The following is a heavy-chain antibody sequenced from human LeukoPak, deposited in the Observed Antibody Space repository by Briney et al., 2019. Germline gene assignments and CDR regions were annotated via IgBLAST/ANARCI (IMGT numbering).Heavy chain of an antibody. D-gene: IGHD1-14*01. CDR2: IRSKAYSGET. CDR1: GFTFGDYT. V-gene: IGHV3-49*03. Sequence: GGSLRLSCTASGFTFGDYTMNWFRQAPGKGLEWVAFIRSKAYSGETEYAASVKGRFTISRDDSNSSAYLEMKSLKTEDTGVYYCTRDSRYTTEGFDYWGQGTLVTVSS. J-gene: IGHJ4*02. CDR3: TRDSRYTTEGFDY.